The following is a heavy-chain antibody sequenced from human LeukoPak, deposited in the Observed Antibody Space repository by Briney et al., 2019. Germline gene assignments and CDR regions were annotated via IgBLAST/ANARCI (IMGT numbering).Heavy chain of an antibody. CDR1: GGSISSSSYY. Sequence: PSETLSLTCTVSGGSISSSSYYWGWIRQPPGKGLEWIGSIYYSGSTYYNPSLKSRVTISVDTSKNQFSLKLSSVTAADTAVYYCARARGGSGSFDFDYWGQGTLVTVSS. J-gene: IGHJ4*02. CDR2: IYYSGST. D-gene: IGHD3-10*01. V-gene: IGHV4-39*07. CDR3: ARARGGSGSFDFDY.